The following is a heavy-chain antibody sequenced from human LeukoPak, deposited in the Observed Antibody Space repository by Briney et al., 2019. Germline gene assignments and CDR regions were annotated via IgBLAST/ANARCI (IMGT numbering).Heavy chain of an antibody. D-gene: IGHD3-10*02. J-gene: IGHJ6*02. V-gene: IGHV1-8*02. CDR3: ARGPVDAVFGVSTED. Sequence: ASVKVSCKASGYTFSTYGISWVRQATGQGLEWMGWMNPNSGNTGYAQKFQGRVSMTRDTSISTAYMELSSLRSEDTAVYYCARGPVDAVFGVSTEDWGQGTTVTVSS. CDR1: GYTFSTYG. CDR2: MNPNSGNT.